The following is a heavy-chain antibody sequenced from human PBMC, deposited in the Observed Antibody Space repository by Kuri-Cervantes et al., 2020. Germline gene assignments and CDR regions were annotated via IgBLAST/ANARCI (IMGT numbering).Heavy chain of an antibody. V-gene: IGHV5-51*01. CDR3: ARLMVRGVVFDY. CDR1: GGTFSSYA. D-gene: IGHD3-10*01. Sequence: KVSCKASGGTFSSYAISWVRQAPGQGLEWMGIIYPGDSDTRYSPSFQGQVTISADKSISTAYLQWSSLKASDTAMYYCARLMVRGVVFDYWGQGTLVTVSS. J-gene: IGHJ4*02. CDR2: IYPGDSDT.